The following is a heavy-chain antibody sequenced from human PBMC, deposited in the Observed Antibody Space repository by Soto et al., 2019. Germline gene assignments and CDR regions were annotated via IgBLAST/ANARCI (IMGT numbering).Heavy chain of an antibody. V-gene: IGHV2-5*01. CDR2: IYWNDDK. D-gene: IGHD4-4*01. CDR1: GFSLSTSGVG. Sequence: SGPTLVNPTQTLTLTCTFSGFSLSTSGVGVGWIRQPPGKALEWLALIYWNDDKRYSPSLKSRPTITKDTSKNQVVLTMTNMEPVDPATYYFAQSGHDHSNYVDYYHGMDVWGQGNAVPGAS. J-gene: IGHJ6*02. CDR3: AQSGHDHSNYVDYYHGMDV.